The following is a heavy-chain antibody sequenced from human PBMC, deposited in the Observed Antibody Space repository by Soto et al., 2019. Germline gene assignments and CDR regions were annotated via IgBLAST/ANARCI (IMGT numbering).Heavy chain of an antibody. V-gene: IGHV1-69*13. J-gene: IGHJ3*02. CDR1: GGTFSSYS. CDR2: IIPIFGTA. CDR3: ARDGIREAFDI. Sequence: ASVKVSFKASGGTFSSYSISWVRQAPGQGLEWMGWIIPIFGTANYAQKFQGRVTITADESTSAAYMELSSLRSEDTAVYYCARDGIREAFDIWGQGTMVTVSS. D-gene: IGHD1-26*01.